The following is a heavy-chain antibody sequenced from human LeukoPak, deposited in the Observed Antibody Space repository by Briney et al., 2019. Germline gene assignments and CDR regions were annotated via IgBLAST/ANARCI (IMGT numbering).Heavy chain of an antibody. D-gene: IGHD2-15*01. J-gene: IGHJ5*02. Sequence: GGSLRLSCAASTFTFTDFVMSWVRQAPGKGLEWVSSVRGSGLITFYADSVKGRFTISRDNSKNTLYLQMNSLTAEDTAIYYCARSCFTASGGGCSTEALNYFGPWGQGTLVIVSS. CDR3: ARSCFTASGGGCSTEALNYFGP. CDR1: TFTFTDFV. CDR2: VRGSGLIT. V-gene: IGHV3-23*01.